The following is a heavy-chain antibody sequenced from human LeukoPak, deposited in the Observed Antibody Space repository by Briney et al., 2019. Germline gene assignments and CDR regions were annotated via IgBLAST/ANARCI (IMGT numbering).Heavy chain of an antibody. CDR1: GSTFSSYA. J-gene: IGHJ4*02. CDR2: ISGSGGST. D-gene: IGHD6-19*01. CDR3: AKGSGIAVAGRILEWAWESIPPDY. V-gene: IGHV3-23*01. Sequence: PGGSLRLSCAASGSTFSSYAMSWVRQAPGKGLEWVSAISGSGGSTYYADSVKGRFTISRDNSKNTLYPQMNSLRAEDTAVYYCAKGSGIAVAGRILEWAWESIPPDYWGQGTLVTVSS.